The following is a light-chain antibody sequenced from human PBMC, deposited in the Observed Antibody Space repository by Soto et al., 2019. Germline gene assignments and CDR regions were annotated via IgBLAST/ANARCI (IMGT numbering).Light chain of an antibody. Sequence: EIVLTQSPGTLSLSPGQRATLSCRASQSVIKNYLAWYQQKPGQAPRLLIYGASNTASGFPDRFSGSGSGTDFTLTISRLEPEDFAVYHCQQYGSSPRTFGQGTKVEIK. V-gene: IGKV3-20*01. CDR2: GAS. CDR3: QQYGSSPRT. J-gene: IGKJ1*01. CDR1: QSVIKNY.